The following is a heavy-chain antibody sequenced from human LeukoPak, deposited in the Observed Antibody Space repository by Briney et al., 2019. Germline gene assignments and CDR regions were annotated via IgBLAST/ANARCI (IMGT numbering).Heavy chain of an antibody. CDR2: INPNSGGT. D-gene: IGHD6-6*01. J-gene: IGHJ4*02. CDR3: ARDLGHCRNVICSSSAY. V-gene: IGHV1-2*02. CDR1: GYTFTGYY. Sequence: ASVKVSCKASGYTFTGYYMHWVRQAPGQGLEWMGWINPNSGGTNYAQKFQGRVTMTRDTSISTAYMELRSLRSDDTAVYYCARDLGHCRNVICSSSAYWGRGSLVTVSS.